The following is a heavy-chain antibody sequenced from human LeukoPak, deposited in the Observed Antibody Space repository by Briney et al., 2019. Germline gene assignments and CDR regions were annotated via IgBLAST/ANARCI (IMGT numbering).Heavy chain of an antibody. Sequence: PSETLSLTCAVYGGSFSGYYWSWIRQPPGKGLEWIGEINHSGSTNYNPSLKSRVTISVDTSKNQFSLKLSSVTAADTAVYYCARGGAATSGKDIVGVVAVPGAFYIWGQGTMVTVSS. CDR1: GGSFSGYY. D-gene: IGHD2-15*01. J-gene: IGHJ3*02. CDR2: INHSGST. V-gene: IGHV4-34*01. CDR3: ARGGAATSGKDIVGVVAVPGAFYI.